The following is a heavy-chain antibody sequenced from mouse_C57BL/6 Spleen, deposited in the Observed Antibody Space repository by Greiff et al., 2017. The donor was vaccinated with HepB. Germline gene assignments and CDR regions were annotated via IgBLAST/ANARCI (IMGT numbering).Heavy chain of an antibody. D-gene: IGHD4-1*01. CDR1: GFTFSDYG. CDR2: ISNLAYSI. Sequence: EVKLMESGGGLVQPGGSLKLSCAASGFTFSDYGMAWVRQAPRKGPEWVAFISNLAYSIYYADTVTGRFTISRENAKNTLYLEMSSLRSEDTAMYYCASHKLGWFAYWGQGTLVTVSA. CDR3: ASHKLGWFAY. J-gene: IGHJ3*01. V-gene: IGHV5-15*01.